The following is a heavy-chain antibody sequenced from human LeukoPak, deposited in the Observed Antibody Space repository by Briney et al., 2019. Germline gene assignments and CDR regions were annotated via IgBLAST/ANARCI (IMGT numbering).Heavy chain of an antibody. CDR2: IYYSGST. V-gene: IGHV4-39*01. Sequence: SETLSLTCIVSGVSISSGTYYWVWIRQPPGKGLEWIGSIYYSGSTYYNPSLKSRVTISVDTSKNQFSLKLSSVTAADTAIYYCANKYCSGTSCYAGNWYFDLWGRGTLVTVSS. J-gene: IGHJ2*01. CDR3: ANKYCSGTSCYAGNWYFDL. D-gene: IGHD2-2*01. CDR1: GVSISSGTYY.